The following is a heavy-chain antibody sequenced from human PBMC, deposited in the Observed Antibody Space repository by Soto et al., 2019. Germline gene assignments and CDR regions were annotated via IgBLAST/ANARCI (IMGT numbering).Heavy chain of an antibody. J-gene: IGHJ6*02. CDR2: IYYSGST. CDR3: ARLRMVRGVIITFTYGMDV. V-gene: IGHV4-39*01. D-gene: IGHD3-10*01. CDR1: GGSISSSSYY. Sequence: PSETLSLTCTVSGGSISSSSYYWGWIRQPPGKGLEWIGSIYYSGSTYYNPSLKSRVTISVDTSKNQFSLKLSSVTAADTAVYYCARLRMVRGVIITFTYGMDVWGQGTTVTVSS.